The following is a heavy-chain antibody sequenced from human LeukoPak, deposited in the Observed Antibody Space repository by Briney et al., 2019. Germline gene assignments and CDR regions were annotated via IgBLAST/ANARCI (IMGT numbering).Heavy chain of an antibody. CDR3: ARGGQWDAFDI. CDR1: GGSISSYY. Sequence: SETLSLTCTVAGGSISSYYWSWIRQPPGKGLEWIGYIYYSGSTNYNPSLKSRVTISVDTSKNQFSLKLSSVTAADTAVYYCARGGQWDAFDIWGQGTMVTVSS. CDR2: IYYSGST. V-gene: IGHV4-59*01. D-gene: IGHD6-19*01. J-gene: IGHJ3*02.